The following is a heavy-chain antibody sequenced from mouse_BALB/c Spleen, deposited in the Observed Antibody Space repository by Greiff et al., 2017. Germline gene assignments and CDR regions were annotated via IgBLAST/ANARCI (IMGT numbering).Heavy chain of an antibody. Sequence: VQLKQSGPELGKPGASVKISCKASGYSFTGYNMYWVKQSHRKSLEWIGYIDPYNGGTSYNQKSKGKATLTVDKSSSTAYMHLNSLTSEDSAIYYCARGGYYGTPFAYWGQGTLVTVSA. V-gene: IGHV1S135*01. CDR1: GYSFTGYN. CDR2: IDPYNGGT. D-gene: IGHD1-1*01. J-gene: IGHJ3*01. CDR3: ARGGYYGTPFAY.